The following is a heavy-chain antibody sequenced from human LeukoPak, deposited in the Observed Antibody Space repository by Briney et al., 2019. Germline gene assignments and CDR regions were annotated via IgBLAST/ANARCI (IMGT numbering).Heavy chain of an antibody. V-gene: IGHV3-48*03. Sequence: PGGSLRLSCTASRFTFSDYEMNWVRQAPGKGLEWVSYSSAGGSTISYADSVEGRFTISRDDAKNSLYLQMNSLRVEDTAVYYCARSAVFVDYWGQGTLVTVSS. CDR2: SSAGGSTI. CDR3: ARSAVFVDY. J-gene: IGHJ4*02. D-gene: IGHD2-21*01. CDR1: RFTFSDYE.